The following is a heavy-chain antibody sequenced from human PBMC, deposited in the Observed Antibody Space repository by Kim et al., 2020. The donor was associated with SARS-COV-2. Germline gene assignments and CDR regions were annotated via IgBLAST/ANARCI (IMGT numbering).Heavy chain of an antibody. D-gene: IGHD1-26*01. CDR3: VSSGSYGTYFDY. J-gene: IGHJ4*02. V-gene: IGHV1-3*01. Sequence: KDSQKFQGRVTITRDTSASTAYMELSSLRSEDTAVYYCVSSGSYGTYFDYWGQGTLVTVSS.